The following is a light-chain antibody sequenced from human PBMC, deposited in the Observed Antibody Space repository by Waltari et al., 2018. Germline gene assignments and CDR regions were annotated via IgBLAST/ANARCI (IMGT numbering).Light chain of an antibody. V-gene: IGKV3-20*01. Sequence: DIVLTQSPGTLSLSPGERATLSCRASQSVSSSYLAWYQQKPGQAPRLLIYGASSRATGIPDRFSGSGSGTDFTLIISRLEPEDFAVYYCQQYGSSPRNTFGPGTKVDIK. CDR3: QQYGSSPRNT. J-gene: IGKJ3*01. CDR2: GAS. CDR1: QSVSSSY.